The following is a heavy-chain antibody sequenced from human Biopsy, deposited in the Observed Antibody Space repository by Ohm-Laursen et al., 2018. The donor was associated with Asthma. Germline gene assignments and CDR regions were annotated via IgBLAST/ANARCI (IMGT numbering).Heavy chain of an antibody. V-gene: IGHV3-48*04. D-gene: IGHD1-7*01. CDR2: INYKSSSI. CDR3: ARVMELELLDY. Sequence: SLRLSCAASGFTFSGYSMNWVRQAPGKGLEWVSYINYKSSSIYYADSVRGRFTISRDNAKNSLYLQMNSLRAEDTAVYYCARVMELELLDYWGQGTLVTVSS. CDR1: GFTFSGYS. J-gene: IGHJ4*02.